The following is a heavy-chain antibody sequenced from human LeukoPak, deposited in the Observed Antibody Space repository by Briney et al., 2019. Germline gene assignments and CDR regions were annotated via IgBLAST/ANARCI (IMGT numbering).Heavy chain of an antibody. CDR1: GSAFSGFG. D-gene: IGHD2-15*01. CDR3: AKDPGYCSGGSCSPWNFFDY. Sequence: GGSLTLSCAASGSAFSGFGIHWVRHAPGKGLEWVAFIRYDGTHKSYVDSVKGRFTISRDNSKNTLYLQMNSLRAEDTAVYYCAKDPGYCSGGSCSPWNFFDYWGQGTLVTVSS. V-gene: IGHV3-30*02. J-gene: IGHJ4*02. CDR2: IRYDGTHK.